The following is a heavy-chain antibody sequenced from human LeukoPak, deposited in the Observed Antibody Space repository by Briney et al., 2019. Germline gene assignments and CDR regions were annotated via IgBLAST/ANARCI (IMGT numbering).Heavy chain of an antibody. J-gene: IGHJ4*02. Sequence: SETLSLTCTVSGGSISTHYWTWIRQPPGKGLEWIGYIYFTGSTNYNPSLKSRVTISVDASKNQFSLKQSSVTDADTAMYYCARGSRQIDYWGQGTLVTVSS. CDR1: GGSISTHY. V-gene: IGHV4-59*11. CDR3: ARGSRQIDY. CDR2: IYFTGST.